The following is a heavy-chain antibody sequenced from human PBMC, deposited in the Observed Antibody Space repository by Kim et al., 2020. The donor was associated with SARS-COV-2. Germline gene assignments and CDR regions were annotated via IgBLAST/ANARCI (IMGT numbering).Heavy chain of an antibody. CDR2: ISGSGGST. J-gene: IGHJ6*02. CDR1: GFTFSSYA. CDR3: AKVDAAQLLWFRDYGMDV. V-gene: IGHV3-23*01. Sequence: GGSLRLSCAASGFTFSSYAMSWVRQAPGKGLEWVSAISGSGGSTYYADSVKGRFTISRDNSKNTLYLQMNSLRAEDTAVYYCAKVDAAQLLWFRDYGMDVWGQGTTVTVSS. D-gene: IGHD3-10*01.